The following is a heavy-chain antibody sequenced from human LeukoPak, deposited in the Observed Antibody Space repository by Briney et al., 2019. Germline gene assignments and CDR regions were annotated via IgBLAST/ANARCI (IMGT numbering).Heavy chain of an antibody. D-gene: IGHD3/OR15-3a*01. CDR2: VNNDGSDR. CDR1: GFTFSGNW. V-gene: IGHV3-74*01. CDR3: VRGSFGPDI. Sequence: PGGSLRLSCAASGFTFSGNWMHWVSQAPGKGLVWVSRVNNDGSDRTYADSVKGRFTISRDNAKNTLYLQMNSLRDENTAVYYCVRGSFGPDIWGQGTMVAVSS. J-gene: IGHJ3*02.